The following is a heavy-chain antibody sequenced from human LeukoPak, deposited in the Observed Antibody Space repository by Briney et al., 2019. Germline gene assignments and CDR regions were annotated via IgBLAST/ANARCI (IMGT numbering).Heavy chain of an antibody. CDR3: AGTPSRNWFDP. V-gene: IGHV3-21*01. CDR1: GFTFSTYS. J-gene: IGHJ5*02. Sequence: GGSLRLSCAASGFTFSTYSMNWVRQAPGEGLEWVSSISGSSNYIYYADSVKGRFTISRDNAKNSPYLQMNSLRAEDTAVYYCAGTPSRNWFDPWGQGTLVTVSS. CDR2: ISGSSNYI.